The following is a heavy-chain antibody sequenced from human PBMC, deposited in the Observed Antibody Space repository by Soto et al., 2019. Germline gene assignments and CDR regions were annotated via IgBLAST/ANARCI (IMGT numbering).Heavy chain of an antibody. CDR1: GYTFTSYG. Sequence: GASVKVSCKASGYTFTSYGMSWVRQAPGQGLEWMGWISAYNGNTNYAQKLQGRVTMTTDTSTSTAYMELRSLRSDDTAVYYCARDERDYGSGSYVDYWGQGTLVTVSS. D-gene: IGHD3-10*01. CDR2: ISAYNGNT. CDR3: ARDERDYGSGSYVDY. V-gene: IGHV1-18*04. J-gene: IGHJ4*02.